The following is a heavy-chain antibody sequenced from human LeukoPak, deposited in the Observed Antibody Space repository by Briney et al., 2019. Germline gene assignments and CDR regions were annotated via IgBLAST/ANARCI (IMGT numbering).Heavy chain of an antibody. CDR1: GSTFSSYA. J-gene: IGHJ4*02. V-gene: IGHV3-23*01. CDR3: AKGGDILTTSILFPDY. Sequence: PGGSLRLSCAASGSTFSSYAMSWVRQAPGKGLEWVSAISGSGGSTYYADSVKGRFTISRDNSKNTLYLQMNSLRAEDTAVYYCAKGGDILTTSILFPDYWGQGTLVTVSS. CDR2: ISGSGGST. D-gene: IGHD3-9*01.